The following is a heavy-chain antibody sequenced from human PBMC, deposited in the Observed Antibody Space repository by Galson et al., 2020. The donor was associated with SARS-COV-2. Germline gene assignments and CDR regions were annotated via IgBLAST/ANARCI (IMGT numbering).Heavy chain of an antibody. J-gene: IGHJ3*02. CDR1: GFTFSSYW. D-gene: IGHD3-9*01. CDR2: INSDGSST. V-gene: IGHV3-74*01. Sequence: GGSLRLSCAASGFTFSSYWMHWVRQAPGKGLVWVSRINSDGSSTSYADSVKGRFTISRDNAKNTLYLQMNSLRAEDTAVYYCASRISSIPYYDILTGYSDDAFDIWGQGTMVTVSS. CDR3: ASRISSIPYYDILTGYSDDAFDI.